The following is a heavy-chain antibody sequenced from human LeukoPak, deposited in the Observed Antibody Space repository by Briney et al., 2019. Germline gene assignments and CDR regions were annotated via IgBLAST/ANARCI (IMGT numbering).Heavy chain of an antibody. CDR2: IYGDDET. CDR3: ARTLVVVMYYGMDV. V-gene: IGHV3-53*01. D-gene: IGHD3-22*01. CDR1: GFTITTNY. Sequence: PGGSLRLSCAASGFTITTNYMNWVRQAPGKGLEWVSVIYGDDETNYADSVKGRFTISRDNSKNTLYLQMNSLRADDTAVYYCARTLVVVMYYGMDVWGQGTTVTVSS. J-gene: IGHJ6*02.